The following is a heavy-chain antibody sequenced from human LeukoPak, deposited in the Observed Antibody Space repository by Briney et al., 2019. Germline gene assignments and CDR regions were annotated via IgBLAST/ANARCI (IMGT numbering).Heavy chain of an antibody. CDR1: GFSFSSYC. J-gene: IGHJ4*01. V-gene: IGHV3-21*01. CDR3: AKDSRDQPHLFRH. D-gene: IGHD3-9*01. Sequence: GGSLSLSCAASGFSFSSYCMNWVRQAPGKGLEWVAFIRYSGSNKYYADSVKGRFTISRDNAKNSLYLQMNMLGAEATAVYYCAKDSRDQPHLFRHWGQGNLV. CDR2: IRYSGSNK.